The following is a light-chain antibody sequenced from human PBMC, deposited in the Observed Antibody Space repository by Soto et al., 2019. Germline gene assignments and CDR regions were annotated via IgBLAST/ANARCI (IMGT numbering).Light chain of an antibody. CDR3: HQDCSSPQA. CDR1: QSVTRSF. V-gene: IGKV3-20*01. Sequence: EIVLTQSPGTLSLSPGERVTLSCRASQSVTRSFLAWYQQKPGQAPRLLIYGASSRATGIPDRFSGSGSGTDFTLTISRLEPEAFAVYYCHQDCSSPQAFGPGTKVDI. CDR2: GAS. J-gene: IGKJ3*01.